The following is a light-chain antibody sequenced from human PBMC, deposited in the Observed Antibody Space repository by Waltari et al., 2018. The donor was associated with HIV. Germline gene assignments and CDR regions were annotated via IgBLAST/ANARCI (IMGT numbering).Light chain of an antibody. Sequence: DIQMTQSPSSLSASVGDRVIITCRASQSIGGSLNWYQQKPGKAPKVLIHAATTLQSGVPSMFSGSGSGTDFSLTISSLQPEDFATYVCQQTFTSPRTFGRGTKVEIK. CDR1: QSIGGS. V-gene: IGKV1-39*01. CDR3: QQTFTSPRT. CDR2: AAT. J-gene: IGKJ1*01.